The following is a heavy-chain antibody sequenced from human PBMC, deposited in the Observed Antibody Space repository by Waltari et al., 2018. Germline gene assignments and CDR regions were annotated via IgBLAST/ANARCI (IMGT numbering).Heavy chain of an antibody. CDR3: APLPGGSGQTFDY. J-gene: IGHJ4*02. CDR1: GYTFLDYV. CDR2: IEPEDGET. Sequence: VELVQSGAEVKKPGAPVKISGKASGYTFLDYVMHWGQQAPGKGLEWMGRIEPEDGETVYSEKFQGRVTITADTSTDTAYMELSSLTSGDTAVYYCAPLPGGSGQTFDYWGQGTLVTVSS. D-gene: IGHD3-10*01. V-gene: IGHV1-69-2*01.